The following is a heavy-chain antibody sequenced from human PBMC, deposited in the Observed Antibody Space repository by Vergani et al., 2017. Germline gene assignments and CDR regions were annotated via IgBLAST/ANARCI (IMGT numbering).Heavy chain of an antibody. V-gene: IGHV3-66*01. D-gene: IGHD6-19*01. Sequence: EVQLVESGGGLVQPGGSLRLSCAASGFTVSSNYMSWVRQAPGKGLEWVSVIYSGGSTYYAESVKGRFTISRDNPKNTVHLQMNSLRAEDTAVYYCAKKWLTNEEVEYWGQGILVTVSS. CDR1: GFTVSSNY. CDR2: IYSGGST. J-gene: IGHJ4*02. CDR3: AKKWLTNEEVEY.